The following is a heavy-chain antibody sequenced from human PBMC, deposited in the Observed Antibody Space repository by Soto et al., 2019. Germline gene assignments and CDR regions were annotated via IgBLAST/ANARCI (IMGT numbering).Heavy chain of an antibody. CDR3: ANAGGSSSWYYYYGMDV. CDR2: ISYDGSNK. D-gene: IGHD6-13*01. CDR1: GFTFSSYG. J-gene: IGHJ6*02. Sequence: GGSLRLSCAASGFTFSSYGMHWVRQAPGKGLEWVAVISYDGSNKYYADSVKGQFTISRDNSKNTLYLQMNSLRAEDTAVYYCANAGGSSSWYYYYGMDVWGQGTTVTVSS. V-gene: IGHV3-30*18.